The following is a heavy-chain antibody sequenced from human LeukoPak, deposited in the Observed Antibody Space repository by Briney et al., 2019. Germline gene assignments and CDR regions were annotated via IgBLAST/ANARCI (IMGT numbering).Heavy chain of an antibody. D-gene: IGHD6-19*01. CDR1: GGSISSGSYY. Sequence: SETLSLTCTVSGGSISSGSYYWTWIRQPAGKGLEWIGHLYTSGTTSYNPSLQSRATISADTSKHQFSLRLTSVTAADTAVYYCARAGGSVGWYGTIDSWGQGTLVTVSS. J-gene: IGHJ4*02. CDR3: ARAGGSVGWYGTIDS. V-gene: IGHV4-61*09. CDR2: LYTSGTT.